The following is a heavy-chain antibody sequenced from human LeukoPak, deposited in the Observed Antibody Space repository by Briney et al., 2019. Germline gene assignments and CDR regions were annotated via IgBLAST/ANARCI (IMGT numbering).Heavy chain of an antibody. J-gene: IGHJ4*02. CDR3: AKPLYDSSGYSGYYFDY. CDR1: GFTFSSYA. D-gene: IGHD3-22*01. Sequence: QPGGSLRLSCAASGFTFSSYAMSWVRQAPGKGLEWVSAISSSGGSTYYADSVKGRFTISRDNSKNTLYLQMNSLRAEDTAVYYCAKPLYDSSGYSGYYFDYWGQGTLVTVSS. V-gene: IGHV3-23*01. CDR2: ISSSGGST.